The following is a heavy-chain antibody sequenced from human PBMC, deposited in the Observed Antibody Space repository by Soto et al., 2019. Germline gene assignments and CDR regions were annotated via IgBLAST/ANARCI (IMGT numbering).Heavy chain of an antibody. CDR3: AGQNGDYLFDY. CDR1: GGSISNSDYY. Sequence: SETLSLTCTVSGGSISNSDYYWGWIRQPPGKGLKWIGSINYRGSTYYNPSLKSRVTMSVDTSKNQFSLKLSSVTAADTAVYYCAGQNGDYLFDYWGQGTLVTVSS. J-gene: IGHJ4*02. D-gene: IGHD4-17*01. V-gene: IGHV4-39*01. CDR2: INYRGST.